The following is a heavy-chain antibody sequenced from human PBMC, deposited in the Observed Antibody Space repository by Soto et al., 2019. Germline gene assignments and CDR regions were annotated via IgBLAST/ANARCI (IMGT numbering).Heavy chain of an antibody. J-gene: IGHJ3*02. CDR2: IYPGDSDT. D-gene: IGHD3-3*01. CDR1: GYSFTSYW. CDR3: ATHDFWSGYYRTGDDAFDI. Sequence: PGESLKISCEGSGYSFTSYWVVWVRQMPGKGLEWMGIIYPGDSDTRYSPSFQGQVTISADKSISTAYLQWSSLKASDTAMYYCATHDFWSGYYRTGDDAFDIWGQGTMVTVS. V-gene: IGHV5-51*01.